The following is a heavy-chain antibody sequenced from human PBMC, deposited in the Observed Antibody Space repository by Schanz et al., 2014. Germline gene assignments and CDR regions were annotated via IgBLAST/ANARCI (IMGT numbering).Heavy chain of an antibody. CDR2: ISYSGRT. D-gene: IGHD3-16*01. CDR3: ARHGGIPYYPMDV. CDR1: GASISSGGYY. J-gene: IGHJ6*02. Sequence: QVQLQGSGPGLGKPSQTLSLTCTVSGASISSGGYYWDWILLLPGKGLEWIGYISYSGRTSFNPSLKSRLTMSVDTSKNQFSLRLSSVTAADTAVYYCARHGGIPYYPMDVWGRGTTVTVSS. V-gene: IGHV4-31*03.